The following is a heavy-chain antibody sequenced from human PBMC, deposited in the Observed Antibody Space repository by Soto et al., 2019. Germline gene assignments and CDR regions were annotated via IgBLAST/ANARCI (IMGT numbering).Heavy chain of an antibody. D-gene: IGHD2-8*01. Sequence: SVKVSCKASGGTFSSYAISWVRQAPGQGLEWMEGIIPIFGTANYAQKFQGRVTITADESTSTAYMELSSLRSEDTAVYYCARSCTNGVCYPDGGDYYYGMDVWGQGTTVTVSS. J-gene: IGHJ6*02. CDR1: GGTFSSYA. V-gene: IGHV1-69*13. CDR2: IIPIFGTA. CDR3: ARSCTNGVCYPDGGDYYYGMDV.